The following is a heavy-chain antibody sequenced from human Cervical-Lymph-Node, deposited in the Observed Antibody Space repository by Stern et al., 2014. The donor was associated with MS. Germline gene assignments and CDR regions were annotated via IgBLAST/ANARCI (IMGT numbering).Heavy chain of an antibody. V-gene: IGHV3-30-3*01. D-gene: IGHD5/OR15-5a*01. CDR2: ISYDGNAK. CDR1: GFTFTSYA. J-gene: IGHJ4*02. Sequence: QVQLVESGGGVVQPGRSLRVSCATAGFTFTSYAMNWVRQAPGKGLEWVAVISYDGNAKYYADCVKGRFTISRDNSKNTRYLQMSSLRAEDTAVYYCVIVRSSRGFDYWGQGSLVTVSS. CDR3: VIVRSSRGFDY.